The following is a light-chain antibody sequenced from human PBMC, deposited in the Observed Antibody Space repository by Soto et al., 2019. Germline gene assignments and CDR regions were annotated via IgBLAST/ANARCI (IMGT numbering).Light chain of an antibody. V-gene: IGLV2-8*01. J-gene: IGLJ2*01. Sequence: QSALTQPPSASGSPGQSVTISCTGTSSDVGGYNDVSWYQQHPGKAPKLIIYEISKRPSGVPDRFSCSQSGNTASLTVSGLQSEDEADYYCSSYAGSNNLVFGGGTQLTVL. CDR3: SSYAGSNNLV. CDR2: EIS. CDR1: SSDVGGYND.